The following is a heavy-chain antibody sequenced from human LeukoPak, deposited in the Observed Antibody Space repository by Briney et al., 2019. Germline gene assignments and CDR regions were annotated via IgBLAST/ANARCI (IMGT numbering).Heavy chain of an antibody. CDR1: GFIFSSYG. CDR2: IWYDGSNK. D-gene: IGHD6-6*01. J-gene: IGHJ6*03. Sequence: PGRSLRFSCAASGFIFSSYGMHWVRQAPGKGLEWVAVIWYDGSNKYYADSVKGRFTISRDNSKNTLYLQMNSLRAEDTAVYYCARGGSIAARIYYMDVWGKGTTVTVS. CDR3: ARGGSIAARIYYMDV. V-gene: IGHV3-33*01.